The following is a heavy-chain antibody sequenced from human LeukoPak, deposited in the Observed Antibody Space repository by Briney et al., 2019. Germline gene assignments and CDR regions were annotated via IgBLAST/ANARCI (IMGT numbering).Heavy chain of an antibody. CDR3: ATYYYGSGSSRPIDY. V-gene: IGHV1-58*02. CDR1: GFTFTSSA. J-gene: IGHJ4*02. Sequence: GASVKVSCKASGFTFTSSAMQWVRQARGQRLEWIGWIVVGSGNTNYAQKFQGRVTITADESTSTAYMELSSLRSEDTAVYYCATYYYGSGSSRPIDYWGQGTLVTVSS. D-gene: IGHD3-10*01. CDR2: IVVGSGNT.